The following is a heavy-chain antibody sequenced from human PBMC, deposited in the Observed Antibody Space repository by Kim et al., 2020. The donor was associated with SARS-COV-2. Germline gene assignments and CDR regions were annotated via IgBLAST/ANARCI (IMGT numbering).Heavy chain of an antibody. CDR2: INHSGRT. J-gene: IGHJ4*02. CDR1: GGSFSGFY. D-gene: IGHD3-10*01. CDR3: ARRLSNTSGSGRHYCDL. V-gene: IGHV4-34*01. Sequence: AETLSLTCAVYGGSFSGFYWSWIRQPPGRGLEWIGEINHSGRTNYNPSLKSRVTISVDTSKNQFSLRLPSVTAADTAVYYCARRLSNTSGSGRHYCDLWGQGTLVTVSS.